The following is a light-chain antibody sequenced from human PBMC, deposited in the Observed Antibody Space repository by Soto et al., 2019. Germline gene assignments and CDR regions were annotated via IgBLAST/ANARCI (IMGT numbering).Light chain of an antibody. Sequence: EIVLTQSPATLSLSPGERATLSYRASQSVKTFLVWYQQRPGQAPRLLIHDASHRDAGIPARFSGSGFGTDFTLTISSLEPEDAAVYYCQQRSNWPPITFGQGTRLEIK. CDR1: QSVKTF. CDR3: QQRSNWPPIT. CDR2: DAS. J-gene: IGKJ5*01. V-gene: IGKV3-11*01.